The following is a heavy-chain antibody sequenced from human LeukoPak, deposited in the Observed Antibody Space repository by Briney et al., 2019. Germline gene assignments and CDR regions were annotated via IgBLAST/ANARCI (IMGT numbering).Heavy chain of an antibody. V-gene: IGHV4-38-2*02. D-gene: IGHD4-23*01. Sequence: SETLSLTCTVSGYSISSGYYWGWIRQPPGKGLEWIGSIYHSGSTYYNPSLKSRVTISVDTSKNQFSLKLSSVTAADTAVYYCARAEGGNSPNWFDPWGQGTLVTVSS. J-gene: IGHJ5*02. CDR1: GYSISSGYY. CDR2: IYHSGST. CDR3: ARAEGGNSPNWFDP.